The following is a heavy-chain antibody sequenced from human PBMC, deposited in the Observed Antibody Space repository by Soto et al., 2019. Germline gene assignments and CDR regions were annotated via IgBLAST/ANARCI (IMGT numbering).Heavy chain of an antibody. CDR3: ARVPLRYSSSHNFDS. D-gene: IGHD6-19*01. CDR1: GASVSSGSFY. V-gene: IGHV4-61*01. CDR2: IYNNETF. J-gene: IGHJ4*02. Sequence: PSETLSLTCSVSGASVSSGSFYWSWIRQPPGKGLEWIGFIYNNETFNYNPSLKSRVTLSVDTSKHQFSLKLSSVTAADTAVYYCARVPLRYSSSHNFDSWGQGAQVTVS.